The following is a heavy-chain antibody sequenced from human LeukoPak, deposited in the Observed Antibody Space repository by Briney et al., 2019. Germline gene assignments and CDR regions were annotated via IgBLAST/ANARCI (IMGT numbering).Heavy chain of an antibody. CDR2: INAGNGNT. V-gene: IGHV1-3*01. D-gene: IGHD3-22*01. J-gene: IGHJ4*02. CDR3: ARTTYYYDSSGYRYYFDY. Sequence: GASVKVSCKASGYTFTSYAMHWVRQAPGQRLEWMGWINAGNGNTKYSQKFQGRVTITRDTSASTAYMELSSLRSEDTAVYYCARTTYYYDSSGYRYYFDYWGQGTLVTVSS. CDR1: GYTFTSYA.